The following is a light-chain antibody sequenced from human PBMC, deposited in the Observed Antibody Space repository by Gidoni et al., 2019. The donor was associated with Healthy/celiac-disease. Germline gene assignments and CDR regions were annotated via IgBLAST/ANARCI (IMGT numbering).Light chain of an antibody. J-gene: IGKJ2*03. CDR3: QQSYSTPQYS. V-gene: IGKV1-39*01. CDR2: AAS. Sequence: DIQMTQSPSSLSASVGDRVTVTCRASQSISSYLNWYQQKPGKAPKLLIYAASSLQSGVPSRFSGSVSVTDFTLTISSLQPEDFATYYCQQSYSTPQYSFGQGTKLEIK. CDR1: QSISSY.